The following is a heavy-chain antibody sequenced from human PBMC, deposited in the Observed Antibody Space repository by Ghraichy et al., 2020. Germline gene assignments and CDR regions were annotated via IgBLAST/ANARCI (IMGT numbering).Heavy chain of an antibody. J-gene: IGHJ4*02. CDR1: GGSISSSSSY. D-gene: IGHD6-19*01. V-gene: IGHV4-39*01. CDR3: ASQWTSGWSDY. Sequence: SETLSLTCTVSGGSISSSSSYWAWIRQPPGKGLEWIGSIYYTGSTYYNPSLKSRVTISVDTSKNQFSLKLSSVTAADTAVYYCASQWTSGWSDYWGQGTLVTVSS. CDR2: IYYTGST.